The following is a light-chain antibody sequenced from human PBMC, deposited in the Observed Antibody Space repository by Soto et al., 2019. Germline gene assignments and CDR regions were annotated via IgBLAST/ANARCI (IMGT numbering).Light chain of an antibody. V-gene: IGKV3-15*01. CDR3: QQYNKWPPWT. J-gene: IGKJ1*01. CDR1: QSVSSN. Sequence: EIVMTPSPATLSVSPGERATLSCRASQSVSSNLAWYQQKPGQAPRLLIYGASTRATGIPARFSGSGSGTEFTLTISSLQSEDVAVYYCQQYNKWPPWTFGQGTKV. CDR2: GAS.